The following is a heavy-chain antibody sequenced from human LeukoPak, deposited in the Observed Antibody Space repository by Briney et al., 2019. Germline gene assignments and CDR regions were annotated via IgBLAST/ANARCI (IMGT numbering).Heavy chain of an antibody. CDR2: THTCGST. Sequence: PSETPSLTCTVSGGSIGNYYWSWIRQPAGKGLEWIGRTHTCGSTNYNPSLKSRVTMSVDTSKNQFSLKLTSVTAADTAVYYCARGRWKTGMDSPYYFDYWGQGTLVTVSS. D-gene: IGHD2-2*03. CDR3: ARGRWKTGMDSPYYFDY. V-gene: IGHV4-4*07. J-gene: IGHJ4*02. CDR1: GGSIGNYY.